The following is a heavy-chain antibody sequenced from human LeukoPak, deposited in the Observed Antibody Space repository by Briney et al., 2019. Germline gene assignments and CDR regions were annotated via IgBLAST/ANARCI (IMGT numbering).Heavy chain of an antibody. J-gene: IGHJ4*02. V-gene: IGHV3-53*01. D-gene: IGHD5-24*01. Sequence: PGGSLRLSCAASGFTVSSNYMSWVRQAPGKGLEWVSVIYSGGSTYSADSVKGRFTISRDNSKNTLYLQMNSLRAEDTAVYYCARDKWVEMATPDFDYWGQGTLVTVSS. CDR1: GFTVSSNY. CDR3: ARDKWVEMATPDFDY. CDR2: IYSGGST.